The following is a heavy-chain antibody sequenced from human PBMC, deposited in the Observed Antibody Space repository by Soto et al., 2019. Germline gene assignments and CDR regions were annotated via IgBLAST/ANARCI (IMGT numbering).Heavy chain of an antibody. CDR2: ISSSSSYT. CDR1: GFTFSDYY. D-gene: IGHD3-22*01. CDR3: ARDTDDSSGYYPYYFDY. V-gene: IGHV3-11*06. Sequence: PGGSLRLSCAASGFTFSDYYMSWIRQAPGKGLEWVSYISSSSSYTNYADSVKGRFTISRDNAKNSLYLQMNSLRAEDTAVYYCARDTDDSSGYYPYYFDYWGKGTLVTVSS. J-gene: IGHJ4*02.